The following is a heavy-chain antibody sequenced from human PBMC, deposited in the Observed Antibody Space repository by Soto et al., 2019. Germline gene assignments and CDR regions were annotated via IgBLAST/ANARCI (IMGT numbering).Heavy chain of an antibody. D-gene: IGHD2-21*02. J-gene: IGHJ4*02. CDR3: ARGGRAYCGGDCRYYFDY. CDR2: ISYDGSNK. Sequence: QVQLVESGGGVVQPGRSLRLSCAASRFTFSGYGMHWVRQAPGKGLEWGAFISYDGSNKFYADSVKGRFTISRDNSKNTLYLQMNCLRAEDTAVYYCARGGRAYCGGDCRYYFDYWGQGTLVTVSS. V-gene: IGHV3-30*03. CDR1: RFTFSGYG.